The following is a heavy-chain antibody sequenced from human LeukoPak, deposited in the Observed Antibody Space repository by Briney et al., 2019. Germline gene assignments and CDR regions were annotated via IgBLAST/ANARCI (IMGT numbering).Heavy chain of an antibody. D-gene: IGHD3-16*01. CDR3: ARNPRGGIGYFDP. J-gene: IGHJ5*02. CDR1: GGSVSSGNYY. Sequence: PSETLSLTCTVSGGSVSSGNYYWSWIRQPPGKGLDWIGYIYYSGSTNYNPSLKSRVTISVDTSKNQFSLRLNSVTAMDTAVYYCARNPRGGIGYFDPWGQGTLVTVSS. V-gene: IGHV4-61*01. CDR2: IYYSGST.